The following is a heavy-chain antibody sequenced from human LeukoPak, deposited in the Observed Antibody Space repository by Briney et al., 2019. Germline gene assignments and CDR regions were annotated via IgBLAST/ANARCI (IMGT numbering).Heavy chain of an antibody. CDR3: ARESVYSGRYYAFDI. CDR2: IYYSGST. V-gene: IGHV4-59*01. D-gene: IGHD1-26*01. Sequence: SETLSLTCTVSGGSISSYYWSWIRQPPGKGLEWIGYIYYSGSTNYNPSLKSRVTISVDMSKNQFSLKLSSVTAADTAVYYCARESVYSGRYYAFDIWGQGTMVTVSS. J-gene: IGHJ3*02. CDR1: GGSISSYY.